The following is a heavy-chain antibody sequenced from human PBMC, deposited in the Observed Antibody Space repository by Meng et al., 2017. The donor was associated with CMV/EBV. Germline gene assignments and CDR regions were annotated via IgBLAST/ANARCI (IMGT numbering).Heavy chain of an antibody. CDR2: IIPIFGTA. CDR3: ARGGYSYGNYYYGMDV. V-gene: IGHV1-69*05. CDR1: VGTFSSYA. D-gene: IGHD5-18*01. J-gene: IGHJ6*02. Sequence: SVKVSCKASVGTFSSYAISWVRQAPGQGLEWMGGIIPIFGTANYAQKFQGRVTITTDESTSTAYMELSSLRSEDTAVYYCARGGYSYGNYYYGMDVWGQGTTVTVSS.